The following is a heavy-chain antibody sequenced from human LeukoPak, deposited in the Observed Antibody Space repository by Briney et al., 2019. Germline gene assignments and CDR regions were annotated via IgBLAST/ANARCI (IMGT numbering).Heavy chain of an antibody. D-gene: IGHD3-3*01. J-gene: IGHJ4*02. CDR3: AGHRRNQEWLFDY. CDR1: GGSISSGGYY. CDR2: IYYSGST. Sequence: SETLSLTCTVSGGSISSGGYYWSWIRQHPGKGLEWIGYIYYSGSTNYNPSLKSRVTISVDTSKSQFSLKLSSVTAADTAVYYCAGHRRNQEWLFDYWGQGTLVTVSS. V-gene: IGHV4-61*08.